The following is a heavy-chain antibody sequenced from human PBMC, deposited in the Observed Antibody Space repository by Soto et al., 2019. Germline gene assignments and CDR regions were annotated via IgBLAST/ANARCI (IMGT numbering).Heavy chain of an antibody. V-gene: IGHV2-5*02. J-gene: IGHJ4*02. Sequence: SGPTLVNPTQTLTLACNFSGFSLSSIALGMGVGWIRQPPGKALEWLALIYWDDDKRYNPSLKSRLTITKDISQSQVVLTMTNMDAVDTGTYYCTHWSMGTRGMIFFDYWGRGALVTVSS. CDR1: GFSLSSIALGMG. D-gene: IGHD2-8*01. CDR3: THWSMGTRGMIFFDY. CDR2: IYWDDDK.